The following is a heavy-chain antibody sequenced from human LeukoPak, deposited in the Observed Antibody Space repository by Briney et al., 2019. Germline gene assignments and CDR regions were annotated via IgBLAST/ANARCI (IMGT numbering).Heavy chain of an antibody. CDR1: GYSIGSGYY. V-gene: IGHV4-38-2*02. J-gene: IGHJ4*02. CDR3: AKNSGYYHPYYIDH. CDR2: IYHSRST. Sequence: SETLSLTCTVSGYSIGSGYYWDWIRQPPGKGLEWIGNIYHSRSTYYNPSLKSRVTISVDTSKNQFSLKLNSVTAADTAVYYCAKNSGYYHPYYIDHWGQGTLVTVSS. D-gene: IGHD3-22*01.